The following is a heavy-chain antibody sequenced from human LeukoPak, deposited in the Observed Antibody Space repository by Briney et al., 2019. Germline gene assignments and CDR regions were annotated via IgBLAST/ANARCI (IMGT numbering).Heavy chain of an antibody. V-gene: IGHV3-30*02. Sequence: PGGSLRLSCAASGFTFSSYGMHWVRQAPGKGLGWVAFIRYDGSNKYYADSVKGRFTISRDNSKNTLYLQMNSLRAEDTAVYYCAKSGSYHYDSSGYYGYWGQGTLVTVSS. CDR2: IRYDGSNK. CDR3: AKSGSYHYDSSGYYGY. J-gene: IGHJ4*02. D-gene: IGHD3-22*01. CDR1: GFTFSSYG.